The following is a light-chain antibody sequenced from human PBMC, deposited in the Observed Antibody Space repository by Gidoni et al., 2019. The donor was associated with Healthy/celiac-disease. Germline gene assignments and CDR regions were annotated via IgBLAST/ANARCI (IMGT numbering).Light chain of an antibody. CDR2: GAS. J-gene: IGKJ2*01. CDR3: QQYGSSPYT. Sequence: IVLTPSPGTLSLSPGERATRSCRASQSVSSSYLAWYQQKPGQAPRLLIYGASSRATGIPDRFSGSGSGTDFTLTISRLEPEDFAVYYCQQYGSSPYTFGQGTKLEIK. V-gene: IGKV3-20*01. CDR1: QSVSSSY.